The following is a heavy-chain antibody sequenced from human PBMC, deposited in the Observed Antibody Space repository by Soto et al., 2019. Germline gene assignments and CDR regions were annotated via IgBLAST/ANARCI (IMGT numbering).Heavy chain of an antibody. D-gene: IGHD5-18*01. J-gene: IGHJ4*02. CDR2: IAYDGSNK. V-gene: IGHV3-30*18. Sequence: QVQLVESGGAVVQPGKSLRLSCAASGFTFSSYGMYWVRQAPGKGLEWVAAIAYDGSNKYHGDSVKGRFPISRDNSKNTLYLQMTSLRVEDTAVYYCAKDIVRYTYGACDYWGQGALVTVSS. CDR3: AKDIVRYTYGACDY. CDR1: GFTFSSYG.